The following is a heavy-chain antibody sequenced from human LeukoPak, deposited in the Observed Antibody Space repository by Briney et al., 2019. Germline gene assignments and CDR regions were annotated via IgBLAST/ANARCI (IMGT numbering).Heavy chain of an antibody. D-gene: IGHD2-2*01. CDR1: GLNVTSNY. J-gene: IGHJ4*02. CDR3: ARDNCSSTSCYESFFDY. V-gene: IGHV3-66*02. Sequence: GGSLRLSCAASGLNVTSNYMSWVRQAPGKGLEWVSVIYNDDKTYYADSVKGRFTISRDNSKNTLYLQMNSLRAEDTAVYYCARDNCSSTSCYESFFDYWGQGTLVTVSS. CDR2: IYNDDKT.